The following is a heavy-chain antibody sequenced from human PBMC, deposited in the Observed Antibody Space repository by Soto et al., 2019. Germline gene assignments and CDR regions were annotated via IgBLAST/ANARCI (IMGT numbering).Heavy chain of an antibody. CDR3: ARDETYSSYYFDY. CDR1: GYLFNSYG. V-gene: IGHV1-18*04. J-gene: IGHJ4*02. Sequence: QVQLVQSGAEVKQPGASVKVSCKTSGYLFNSYGLSCVRQAPRQGLEWMGWISGYNAKTTYEQKCQGRVIMTIDTATSTAYMELRSLRFDDTAVYYCARDETYSSYYFDYWGQGTLVTVSS. CDR2: ISGYNAKT. D-gene: IGHD4-4*01.